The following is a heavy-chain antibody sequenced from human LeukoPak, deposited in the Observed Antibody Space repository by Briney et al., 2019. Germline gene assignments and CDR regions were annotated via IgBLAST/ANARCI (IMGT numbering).Heavy chain of an antibody. Sequence: PSETLSLTCAVYGGSFSGYYWSWIRQPPGKGLEWIGEINHSGSTNYNPSLKSRVTISVDTSKNQFSLKLSSVAAADTAVYYCARINRNTAMVTFDYWGQGTLVTVSS. D-gene: IGHD5-18*01. CDR2: INHSGST. V-gene: IGHV4-34*01. J-gene: IGHJ4*02. CDR1: GGSFSGYY. CDR3: ARINRNTAMVTFDY.